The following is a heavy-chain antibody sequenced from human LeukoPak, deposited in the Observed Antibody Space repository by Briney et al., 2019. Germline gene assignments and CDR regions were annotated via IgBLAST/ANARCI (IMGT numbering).Heavy chain of an antibody. CDR3: AIDRLSYDWSDYRFHY. D-gene: IGHD3-22*01. V-gene: IGHV3-11*01. CDR2: ISSSGSTI. J-gene: IGHJ4*01. CDR1: GFTFSDYY. Sequence: GGSLRLSCAASGFTFSDYYMSWIRQAPGKGLEWVSYISSSGSTIYYADSVKGRFTISRDNAKNSLYLQMNSLRAEDTAMYYCAIDRLSYDWSDYRFHYWGQGARVTVSS.